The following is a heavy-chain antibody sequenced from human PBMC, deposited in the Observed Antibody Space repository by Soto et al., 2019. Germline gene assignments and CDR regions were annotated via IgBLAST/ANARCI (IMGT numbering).Heavy chain of an antibody. D-gene: IGHD3-22*01. Sequence: HGVLLKLCCKRSGYSFTSYWLSWVRQMPGKGLEWMGRIDPRDSYPNYGPSFQGHVTISADKSISTAYLQWSSLKASDTARYYCTSIVALPDAFDIWGQGTMVTVSS. V-gene: IGHV5-10-1*01. CDR2: IDPRDSYP. J-gene: IGHJ3*02. CDR1: GYSFTSYW. CDR3: TSIVALPDAFDI.